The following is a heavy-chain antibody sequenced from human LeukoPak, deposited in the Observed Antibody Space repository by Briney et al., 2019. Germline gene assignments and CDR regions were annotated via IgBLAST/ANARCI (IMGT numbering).Heavy chain of an antibody. Sequence: GASVKVSCKASGGTFSSYAISWVRQAPGQGLEWMGGIIPIFGTANYAQKFQGRVTITTDESTSTAYMELSSLRSEDTAMYYCATPGYGDYEGYWGQGTLVTVSS. J-gene: IGHJ4*02. V-gene: IGHV1-69*05. CDR1: GGTFSSYA. CDR3: ATPGYGDYEGY. D-gene: IGHD4-17*01. CDR2: IIPIFGTA.